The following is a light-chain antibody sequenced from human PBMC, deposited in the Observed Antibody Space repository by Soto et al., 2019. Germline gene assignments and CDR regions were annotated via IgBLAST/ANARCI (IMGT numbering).Light chain of an antibody. V-gene: IGKV2-30*01. J-gene: IGKJ5*01. CDR2: NVS. Sequence: DVVMTQSPLSLPVTLGQPASISCRSSQSLVYSDGNTYLNWFQQRPGQSPRRLIYNVSNRDSWVPDRFSGSGSGTDFTLKISRVEAEDVGVYYCMQGTHWITFGQGTRLEIK. CDR3: MQGTHWIT. CDR1: QSLVYSDGNTY.